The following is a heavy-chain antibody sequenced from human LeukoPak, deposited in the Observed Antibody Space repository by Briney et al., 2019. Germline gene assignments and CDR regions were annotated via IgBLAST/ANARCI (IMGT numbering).Heavy chain of an antibody. V-gene: IGHV3-23*01. CDR2: ISGGSGGT. CDR3: AKDRGSSGWYVEGLFDY. D-gene: IGHD6-19*01. J-gene: IGHJ4*02. Sequence: SGGSLRLSCAASGFTFSSYAMNWVRQAPGKGLDWVSTISGGSGGTYYADSVKGRFTISRDNSKNTLYLQMSSLRAEDTAVYYCAKDRGSSGWYVEGLFDYWGQGTLVTVSS. CDR1: GFTFSSYA.